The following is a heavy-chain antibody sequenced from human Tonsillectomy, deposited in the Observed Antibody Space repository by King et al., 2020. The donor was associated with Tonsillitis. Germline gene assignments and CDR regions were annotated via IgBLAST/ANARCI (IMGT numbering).Heavy chain of an antibody. V-gene: IGHV3-30*04. CDR1: GFTFSNYV. D-gene: IGHD3-10*01. CDR2: ISYSGSHI. Sequence: VQLVESGGGVVQPGTSLRLSCVASGFTFSNYVVHWVRQAPGKGLEWVAVISYSGSHIQYANSVKGRFTISRDKSTNTLYLQMNTLRAEDTAVYYCARDTYESGIYYGGCDHWGQETRVTVSS. J-gene: IGHJ4*02. CDR3: ARDTYESGIYYGGCDH.